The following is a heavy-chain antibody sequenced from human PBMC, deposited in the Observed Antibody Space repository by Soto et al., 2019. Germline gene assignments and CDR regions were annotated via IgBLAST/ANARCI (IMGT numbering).Heavy chain of an antibody. V-gene: IGHV1-69*01. CDR2: IIPIFGTA. D-gene: IGHD6-13*01. Sequence: QVQLVQSGAEVKKPGSSVKVSCKASGGTFSSYAISWVRQAPGQGLEWMGGIIPIFGTANYAQKFQGRVTITADESTSTAYMELSSLRSEVTAVYYCARDSSSWYGAYYYYYGMDVWGQGTTVTVSS. J-gene: IGHJ6*02. CDR3: ARDSSSWYGAYYYYYGMDV. CDR1: GGTFSSYA.